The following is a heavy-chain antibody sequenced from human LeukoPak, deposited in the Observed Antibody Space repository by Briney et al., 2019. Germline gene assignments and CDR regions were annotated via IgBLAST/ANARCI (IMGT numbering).Heavy chain of an antibody. Sequence: GGSLRLSCAASGFTFSDYSMNWVRQAPGKGLEWVSYISRSSSTIYYADSVKGRFTISRDNAKNSLSLQMNSLRAEDTAVYYCARDTVFDYWGQGTLVTVSS. CDR2: ISRSSSTI. CDR1: GFTFSDYS. CDR3: ARDTVFDY. J-gene: IGHJ4*02. V-gene: IGHV3-48*01.